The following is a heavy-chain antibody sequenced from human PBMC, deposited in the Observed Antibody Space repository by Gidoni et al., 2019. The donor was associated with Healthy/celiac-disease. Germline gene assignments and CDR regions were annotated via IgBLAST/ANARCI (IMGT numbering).Heavy chain of an antibody. CDR3: ARGKGGNSGSYAFGFGFDY. CDR1: GYTFTGFY. CDR2: INPNRGGT. V-gene: IGHV1-2*02. Sequence: QVQLEQSGAEVKKPGASVQVSCTASGYTFTGFYMHWGRQAPGQGLEWMGWINPNRGGTNYAQKFQGRVTMTRDTSISTAYMELSRLGSDDTAVYYCARGKGGNSGSYAFGFGFDYWGQGTLVTVSS. D-gene: IGHD1-26*01. J-gene: IGHJ4*02.